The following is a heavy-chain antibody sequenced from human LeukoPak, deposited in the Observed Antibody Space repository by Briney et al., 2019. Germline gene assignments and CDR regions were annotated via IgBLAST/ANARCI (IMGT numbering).Heavy chain of an antibody. V-gene: IGHV5-51*01. D-gene: IGHD5-24*01. CDR2: IYPGDSDT. J-gene: IGHJ4*02. CDR1: GYNFPTYW. Sequence: GESLKISCKGSGYNFPTYWIGWVRQMPGKGLEWMGIIYPGDSDTRYSPSFQGQVTISADKSISTAYLQWSSLKASDTAIYYCARQEMAALADYGGQGTLVSVSS. CDR3: ARQEMAALADY.